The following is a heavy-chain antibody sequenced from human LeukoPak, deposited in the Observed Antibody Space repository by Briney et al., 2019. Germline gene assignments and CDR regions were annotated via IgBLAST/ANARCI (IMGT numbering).Heavy chain of an antibody. CDR2: INPSTGDT. Sequence: ASVRVSCKAPINTFTNYYIHWVRQAPGQGLEWMGWINPSTGDTTIAQKFQGRVTVTTDTSITTAHMDLSRLTSDDTAMYYCAASMGVREALLAFDPWGQGTPVTVSS. J-gene: IGHJ5*02. CDR1: INTFTNYY. V-gene: IGHV1-2*02. CDR3: AASMGVREALLAFDP. D-gene: IGHD3-10*01.